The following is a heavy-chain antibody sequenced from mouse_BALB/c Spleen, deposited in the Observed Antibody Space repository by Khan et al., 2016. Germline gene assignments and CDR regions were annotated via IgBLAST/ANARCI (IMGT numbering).Heavy chain of an antibody. CDR2: ISYSGST. CDR3: ARTPTAYYAMDD. V-gene: IGHV3-2*02. CDR1: GYSITRDYA. J-gene: IGHJ4*01. Sequence: EVQLQESGPGLVKPSQSLSLTCTVTGYSITRDYAWNWFRQFPGNKLEWMGYISYSGSTRYYPSLKSRTSITRDTSRNQFFLQLNSVTTEDTATYYCARTPTAYYAMDDWGQGASVTVSS. D-gene: IGHD1-2*01.